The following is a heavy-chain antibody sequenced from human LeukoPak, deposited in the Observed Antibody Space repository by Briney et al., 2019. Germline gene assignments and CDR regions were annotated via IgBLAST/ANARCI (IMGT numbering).Heavy chain of an antibody. V-gene: IGHV1-46*01. CDR3: ARGDCSGGSCKARYGMDV. CDR1: GYTFTSYY. J-gene: IGHJ6*02. Sequence: RWASVKVSCKASGYTFTSYYMHWVRQAPGQGLEWMGIINPSGGSTSYAQKFQGRVTMTRDTSTSTVYMELSSLRSEDTAVYYCARGDCSGGSCKARYGMDVWGQGTTVTVSS. D-gene: IGHD2-15*01. CDR2: INPSGGST.